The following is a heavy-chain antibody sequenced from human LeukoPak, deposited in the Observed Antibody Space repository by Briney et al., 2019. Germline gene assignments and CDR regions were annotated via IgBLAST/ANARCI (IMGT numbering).Heavy chain of an antibody. CDR3: ARFHRSLIAVGGTSY. CDR1: GVTFSSYS. CDR2: ISNSSSYI. J-gene: IGHJ4*02. D-gene: IGHD6-19*01. Sequence: GGTLRLSCAASGVTFSSYSRNCVRQDPGGGLEWGSSISNSSSYIYYAASVKGRFTISRDNAKNSLYLQMNSRRAEDTAVYYCARFHRSLIAVGGTSYWGQGTLVTVSS. V-gene: IGHV3-21*01.